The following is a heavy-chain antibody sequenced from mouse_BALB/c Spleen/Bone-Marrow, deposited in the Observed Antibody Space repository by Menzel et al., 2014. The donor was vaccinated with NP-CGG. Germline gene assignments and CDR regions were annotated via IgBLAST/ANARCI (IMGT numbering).Heavy chain of an antibody. CDR3: ARKGAMITHYYAMDY. Sequence: EVKLVESGGGLVQPGGSRKLSCAASGFTFSSFGMHWVRQAPEKGLEWVAYISNGSSTIYYADTVKGRFTISRDNPKNPLFLQMTSLRSEDTAMYYCARKGAMITHYYAMDYWGQGTSVTVSS. CDR1: GFTFSSFG. V-gene: IGHV5-17*02. D-gene: IGHD2-4*01. CDR2: ISNGSSTI. J-gene: IGHJ4*01.